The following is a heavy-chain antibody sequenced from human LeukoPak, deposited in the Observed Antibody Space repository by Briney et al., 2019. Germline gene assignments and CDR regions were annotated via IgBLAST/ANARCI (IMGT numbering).Heavy chain of an antibody. V-gene: IGHV1-3*01. CDR1: GYIFTPHH. Sequence: ASVKVSCKTSGYIFTPHHIHWMRQAPGQRLEFVGWINVGNGDTQYSQKFQGRVTITRDASASTAYMELSSLRSEDTAVYYCTRNMYYGWGGVLAHGGQGPLVPVSS. J-gene: IGHJ4*02. CDR2: INVGNGDT. CDR3: TRNMYYGWGGVLAH. D-gene: IGHD3-10*01.